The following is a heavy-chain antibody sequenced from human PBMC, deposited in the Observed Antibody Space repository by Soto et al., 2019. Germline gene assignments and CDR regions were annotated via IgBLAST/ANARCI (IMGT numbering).Heavy chain of an antibody. CDR2: IYSGDSDT. CDR3: ARHGSIGARQNWFDP. Sequence: PGESLKISCKGSGYIFTNYWIGWVRQMPGKGLEWMGIIYSGDSDTRYSPSFQGQITISVDKSINTAYLQWSSLKASDTATYYCARHGSIGARQNWFDPWGEGTLVTAPQ. J-gene: IGHJ5*02. V-gene: IGHV5-51*01. CDR1: GYIFTNYW. D-gene: IGHD6-6*01.